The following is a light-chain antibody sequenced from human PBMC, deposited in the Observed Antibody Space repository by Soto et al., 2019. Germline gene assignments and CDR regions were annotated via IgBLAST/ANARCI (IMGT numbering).Light chain of an antibody. Sequence: QSVLTQPPSASGTPGQRVTISCSGGNSNIGSNTVIWYQHLPGTAPKLLIYNNNQRPSGVPDRFSGSKSGPSASLAIGGVQSGDEADYYCAAWDDRLNGHAVFGGGTQLTVL. CDR3: AAWDDRLNGHAV. CDR2: NNN. J-gene: IGLJ7*01. V-gene: IGLV1-44*01. CDR1: NSNIGSNT.